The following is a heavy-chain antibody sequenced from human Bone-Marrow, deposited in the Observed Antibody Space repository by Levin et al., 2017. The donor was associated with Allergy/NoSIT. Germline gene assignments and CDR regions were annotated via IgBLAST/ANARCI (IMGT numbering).Heavy chain of an antibody. CDR3: TTDLGGGITGTHVPYYYYGMDV. J-gene: IGHJ6*02. CDR2: IKSKTDGGTT. D-gene: IGHD1-20*01. Sequence: GGSLRLSCAASGFTFSNAWMSWVRQAPGKGLEWVGRIKSKTDGGTTDYAAPVKGRFTISRDDSKNTLYLQMNSLKTEDTAVYYCTTDLGGGITGTHVPYYYYGMDVWGQGTTVTVSS. CDR1: GFTFSNAW. V-gene: IGHV3-15*01.